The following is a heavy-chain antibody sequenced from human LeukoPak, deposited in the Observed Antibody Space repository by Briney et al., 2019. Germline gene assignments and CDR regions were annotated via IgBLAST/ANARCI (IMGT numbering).Heavy chain of an antibody. CDR1: GYTFTSYY. V-gene: IGHV1-18*04. CDR3: ARDYPPNYSGTYYYYYMDV. Sequence: ASVKVSCKASGYTFTSYYMHWVRQAPGQGLEWMGWISAYNGNTNYAQKLQGRVTMTTDTSTSTAYMELRSLRSDDTTVYYCARDYPPNYSGTYYYYYMDVWGKGTTVTISS. D-gene: IGHD2-21*01. J-gene: IGHJ6*03. CDR2: ISAYNGNT.